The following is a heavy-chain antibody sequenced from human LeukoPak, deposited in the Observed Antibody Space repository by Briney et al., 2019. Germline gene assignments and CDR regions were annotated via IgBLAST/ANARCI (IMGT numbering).Heavy chain of an antibody. Sequence: SETLSLTCTVSGGSISSSSYYWGWIHQPPGKGLEWIGSIYYSGSTYYNPSLKSRVTISVDTSKNQFSLKLSSVTAADTAVYYCARQYSGSYYGWFDPWGQGTLVTVPS. D-gene: IGHD1-26*01. CDR1: GGSISSSSYY. CDR3: ARQYSGSYYGWFDP. CDR2: IYYSGST. V-gene: IGHV4-39*01. J-gene: IGHJ5*02.